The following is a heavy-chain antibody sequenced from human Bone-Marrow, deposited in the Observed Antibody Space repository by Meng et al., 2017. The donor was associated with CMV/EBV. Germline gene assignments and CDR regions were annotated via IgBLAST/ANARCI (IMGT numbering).Heavy chain of an antibody. CDR3: AKDLDDFWSGPYAFDI. Sequence: GGSLRLSCAASGVTFSSYAMSWVRQAPGKGLEWVSAISGSGGSTYYADSVKGRFTISRDNSKNTLYLQMNSLRAEDTAVYYCAKDLDDFWSGPYAFDIWGQGTMVTVSS. V-gene: IGHV3-23*01. CDR2: ISGSGGST. CDR1: GVTFSSYA. D-gene: IGHD3-3*01. J-gene: IGHJ3*02.